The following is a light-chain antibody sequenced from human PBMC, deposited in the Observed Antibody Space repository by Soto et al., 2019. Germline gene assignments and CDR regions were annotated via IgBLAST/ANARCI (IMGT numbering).Light chain of an antibody. Sequence: EIVLTQSPGTLSLSPGERATLSCRASQSVNTNYLAWYQQKSGQAPRLLIYGASSRATGIPDRFSGSGSGTEFTLTISRLEPEDFAAYFCQQYGSSPITFGQGTRLEI. CDR2: GAS. CDR1: QSVNTNY. CDR3: QQYGSSPIT. V-gene: IGKV3-20*01. J-gene: IGKJ5*01.